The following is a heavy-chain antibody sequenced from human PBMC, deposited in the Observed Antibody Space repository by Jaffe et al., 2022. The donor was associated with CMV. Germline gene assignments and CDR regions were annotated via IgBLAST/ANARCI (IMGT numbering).Heavy chain of an antibody. Sequence: QVQLEESGGGLVKPGGSLRLSCVASGFDFSDYYMIWIRQAPGEGLEWISYISESGHSIFYSNSVRGRFTVSRDNAKNSLFLRMTNLRAEDTAVYYCGTYYVGDSFHYQDAYDVWGPGTRVTVSS. V-gene: IGHV3-11*01. CDR2: ISESGHSI. J-gene: IGHJ3*01. D-gene: IGHD3-16*01. CDR3: GTYYVGDSFHYQDAYDV. CDR1: GFDFSDYY.